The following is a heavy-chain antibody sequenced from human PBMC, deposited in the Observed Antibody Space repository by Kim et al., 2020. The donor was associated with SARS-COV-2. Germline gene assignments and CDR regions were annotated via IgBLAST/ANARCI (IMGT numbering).Heavy chain of an antibody. CDR2: ISSSSSYI. Sequence: SGFTFSSYSMNWVRQAPGKGLEWVSSISSSSSYIYYADSVKGRFTISRDNAKNSLYLQMNSLRAEDTAVYYCARRYSSGWPFFGYWGQGTLAT. CDR3: ARRYSSGWPFFGY. CDR1: GFTFSSYS. J-gene: IGHJ4*02. D-gene: IGHD6-19*01. V-gene: IGHV3-21*01.